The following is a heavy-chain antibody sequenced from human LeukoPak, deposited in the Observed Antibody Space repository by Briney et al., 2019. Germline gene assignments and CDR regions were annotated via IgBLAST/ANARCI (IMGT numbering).Heavy chain of an antibody. J-gene: IGHJ4*01. V-gene: IGHV4-59*01. Sequence: LETLSLTCTVSGGSINSYYWSWIRQTPGKGLEWIGYIYYSGSTNYNPSLKSRVTISRDTSKNQFSLKLRSVTAADTAVYYCTSGGMVSGDYWGHGTLVTVSS. CDR3: TSGGMVSGDY. CDR1: GGSINSYY. CDR2: IYYSGST. D-gene: IGHD2-8*01.